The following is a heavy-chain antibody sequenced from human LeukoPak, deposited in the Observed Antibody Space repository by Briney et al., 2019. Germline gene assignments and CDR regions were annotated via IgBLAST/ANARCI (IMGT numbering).Heavy chain of an antibody. CDR3: ARHASNSGAENSFDP. D-gene: IGHD2-15*01. J-gene: IGHJ5*02. CDR1: GGSISTYY. V-gene: IGHV4-59*08. CDR2: IYYRGNT. Sequence: SETLSLTCTVSGGSISTYYWSSIRQPPGKGLEWIGYIYYRGNTNYNPSLKSRVTISVDTSKNQFSLKLSSVTAADTAVYYCARHASNSGAENSFDPWGQGTLVTVSS.